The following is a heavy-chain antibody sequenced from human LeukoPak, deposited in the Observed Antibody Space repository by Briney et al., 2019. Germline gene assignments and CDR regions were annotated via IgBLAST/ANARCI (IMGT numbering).Heavy chain of an antibody. J-gene: IGHJ6*03. CDR1: GYTFTSNY. CDR2: MNPNSGNT. CDR3: ARDNGGTAMAYYYYYYMDV. D-gene: IGHD5-18*01. Sequence: ASVKVSCKAFGYTFTSNYMHWVRQAPGQGLEWMGWMNPNSGNTGYAQKFQGRVTMTRNTSISTAYTELSSLRSEDTAVYYCARDNGGTAMAYYYYYYMDVWGKGTTVTISS. V-gene: IGHV1-8*02.